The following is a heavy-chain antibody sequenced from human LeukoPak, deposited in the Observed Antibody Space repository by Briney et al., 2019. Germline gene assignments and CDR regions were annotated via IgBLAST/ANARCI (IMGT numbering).Heavy chain of an antibody. J-gene: IGHJ3*02. CDR2: IYYSGST. CDR3: ARDQYSSSWYRAFDI. D-gene: IGHD6-13*01. Sequence: SETLSLTCTVSGVSISSYYWSWIRQPPGKGLEWIGYIYYSGSTNYNPSLKSRVTISVDTSKNQFSLKLSSVTAADTAVYYCARDQYSSSWYRAFDIWGQGTMVTVSS. CDR1: GVSISSYY. V-gene: IGHV4-59*01.